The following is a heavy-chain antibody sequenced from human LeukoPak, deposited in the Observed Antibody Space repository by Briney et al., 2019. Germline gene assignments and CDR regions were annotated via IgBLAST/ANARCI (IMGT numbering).Heavy chain of an antibody. D-gene: IGHD6-6*01. CDR3: ARDVLYSSSYVDP. J-gene: IGHJ5*02. V-gene: IGHV3-7*01. CDR2: IKQDGSEK. CDR1: GFTLSSYW. Sequence: PGGSLRLSCAASGFTLSSYWLSWVRQAPGKGLEWVANIKQDGSEKYYGDSVKGRFTISRDNAKNSLYLQMNSLRAEDTAVYYCARDVLYSSSYVDPWGQGTLVTVSS.